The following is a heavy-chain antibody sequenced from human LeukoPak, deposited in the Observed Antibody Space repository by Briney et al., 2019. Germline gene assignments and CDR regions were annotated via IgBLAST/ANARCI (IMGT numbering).Heavy chain of an antibody. Sequence: SQTLSLTCAISGDTVSSTRAAWNWIRLSPSRGLEWLGRTYYRSKWYNDYAVSVESRITIKPDTSKNQFSLQLNSVTPEDTAVYYCARDLGGGGVVPAVHSGLQHWGQGTLVTVSS. CDR1: GDTVSSTRAA. CDR3: ARDLGGGGVVPAVHSGLQH. V-gene: IGHV6-1*01. CDR2: TYYRSKWYN. D-gene: IGHD2-2*01. J-gene: IGHJ1*01.